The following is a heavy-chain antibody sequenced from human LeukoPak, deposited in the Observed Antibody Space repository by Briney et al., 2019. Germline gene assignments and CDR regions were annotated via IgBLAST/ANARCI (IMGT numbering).Heavy chain of an antibody. CDR1: GFSLSSSGMC. J-gene: IGHJ4*02. D-gene: IGHD4-17*01. CDR3: ARIGDDYGDYVFDY. V-gene: IGHV2-70*11. Sequence: SGPALVKPTQTLTLTCTISGFSLSSSGMCVSWIRQPPGKALEWLARIDWDDDKYYGTSLKTRLTISKDTSKNQVVLTMTNMDPVDAATYYCARIGDDYGDYVFDYWGQGTLVTVS. CDR2: IDWDDDK.